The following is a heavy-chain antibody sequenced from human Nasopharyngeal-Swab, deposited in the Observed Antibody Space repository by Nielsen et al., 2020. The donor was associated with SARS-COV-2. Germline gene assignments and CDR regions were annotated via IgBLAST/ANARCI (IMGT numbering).Heavy chain of an antibody. CDR3: ARGYSGYDDAFDI. Sequence: SVKGRFTISRDNSKNTLYLQMNSLRAEDTAVFYCARGYSGYDDAFDIWGQGTMVTVSS. D-gene: IGHD5-12*01. J-gene: IGHJ3*02. V-gene: IGHV3-30*07.